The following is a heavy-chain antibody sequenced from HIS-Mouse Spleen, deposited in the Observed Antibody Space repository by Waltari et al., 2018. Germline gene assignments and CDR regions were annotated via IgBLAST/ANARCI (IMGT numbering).Heavy chain of an antibody. J-gene: IGHJ3*02. CDR3: AREGPHGGSYTFDAFDI. CDR1: GSTFTSYG. V-gene: IGHV1-18*01. D-gene: IGHD1-26*01. CDR2: ISAYNGNT. Sequence: QVQLVQSGAEVKKPGASVKVSCKASGSTFTSYGISVVRQAPGQGLEWMGWISAYNGNTNYAQKLQGRVTMTTDTSTSTAYMELRSLRSDDTAVYYCAREGPHGGSYTFDAFDIWGQGTMVTVSS.